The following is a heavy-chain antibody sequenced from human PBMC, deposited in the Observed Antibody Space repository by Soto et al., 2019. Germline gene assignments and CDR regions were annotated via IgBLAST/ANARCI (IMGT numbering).Heavy chain of an antibody. CDR1: GFSFSSYW. CDR3: MTTTRDRPFDY. J-gene: IGHJ4*02. V-gene: IGHV3-7*03. CDR2: IRQDGSEK. D-gene: IGHD1-1*01. Sequence: EVQLVESGGDLVQPGGSLRLSCEASGFSFSSYWMTWVRQAPGKRLEYVASIRQDGSEKKYVDSVMGRFTISRDNAKTSSYLQMTSLRDEDTAVYYCMTTTRDRPFDYWGQGTLVTVSS.